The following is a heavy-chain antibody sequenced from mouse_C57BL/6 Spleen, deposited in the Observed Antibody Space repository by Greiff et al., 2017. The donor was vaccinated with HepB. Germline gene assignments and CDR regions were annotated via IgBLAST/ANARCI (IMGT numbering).Heavy chain of an antibody. Sequence: QVQLKQPGAELVRPGSSVKLSCKASGYTFTSYWMHGVKQRPIQGLEWIGNIDPSASETHYTQKFKDKATLTVDKSSSTAYRQLSSLTSEDSAVYYCARGDGSDEGFAYWGQGTLVTVSA. CDR2: IDPSASET. CDR3: ARGDGSDEGFAY. CDR1: GYTFTSYW. J-gene: IGHJ3*01. D-gene: IGHD2-3*01. V-gene: IGHV1-52*01.